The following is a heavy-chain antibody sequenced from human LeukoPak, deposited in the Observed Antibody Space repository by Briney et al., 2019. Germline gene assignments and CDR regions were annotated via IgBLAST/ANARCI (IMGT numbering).Heavy chain of an antibody. J-gene: IGHJ4*02. D-gene: IGHD2-2*01. Sequence: SETLSLTCTASGGSLSSGSYYWGWIRQPPGKGLEWIGYIYYSGSTNYNPSLKSRVNISVDTSRNQFSLKLSSVTAADTALYYCASLYCSSTSCYLFHWGQGTLVTVSS. CDR1: GGSLSSGSYY. CDR3: ASLYCSSTSCYLFH. CDR2: IYYSGST. V-gene: IGHV4-61*01.